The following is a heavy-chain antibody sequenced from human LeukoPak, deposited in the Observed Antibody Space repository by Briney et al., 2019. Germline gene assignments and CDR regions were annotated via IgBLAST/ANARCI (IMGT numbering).Heavy chain of an antibody. V-gene: IGHV3-7*01. CDR1: GFTFSSYW. CDR2: IKQDGSEK. J-gene: IGHJ6*03. D-gene: IGHD2-2*01. CDR3: ARERIVVVPAAQIHYYYYMDV. Sequence: GGSLRLSCAASGFTFSSYWMSWVRQAPGKGLEWVANIKQDGSEKYYVDSVKGRFTISRDNAKNSLYLQMNSLRAEDTAVYYCARERIVVVPAAQIHYYYYMDVWGKGTTVTISS.